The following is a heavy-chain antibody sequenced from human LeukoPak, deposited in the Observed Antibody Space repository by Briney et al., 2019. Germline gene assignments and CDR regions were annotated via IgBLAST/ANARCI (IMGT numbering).Heavy chain of an antibody. D-gene: IGHD2-2*01. CDR3: ARVGLRYCSSTSCRDFDY. CDR1: GYTFTSYD. Sequence: ASVKVSCKASGYTFTSYDINWVRQATGQGLEWMGWMNPNSGNTGYAQKFQGRVTMTRNTSISTAYIELSSLRSEDTAVYYCARVGLRYCSSTSCRDFDYWGQGTLVTVSS. CDR2: MNPNSGNT. V-gene: IGHV1-8*01. J-gene: IGHJ4*02.